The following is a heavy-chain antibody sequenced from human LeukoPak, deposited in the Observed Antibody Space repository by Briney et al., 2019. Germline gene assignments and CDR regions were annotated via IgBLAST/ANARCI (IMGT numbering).Heavy chain of an antibody. V-gene: IGHV3-7*03. CDR3: ARDQYDTWSRRGNFDS. CDR2: IKEDGSEK. J-gene: IGHJ4*02. Sequence: GGSLRLSCVASGFTFNIYWMSWVRQAPGKGLEWVANIKEDGSEKDYVDSVKGRFTISRDNVKNSLYLQMNSLRAEDTAVFYCARDQYDTWSRRGNFDSWGQGTLVIVSS. CDR1: GFTFNIYW. D-gene: IGHD3-3*01.